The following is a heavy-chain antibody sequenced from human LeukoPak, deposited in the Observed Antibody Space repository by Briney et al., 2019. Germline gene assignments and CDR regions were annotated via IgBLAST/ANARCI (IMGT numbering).Heavy chain of an antibody. CDR3: ARDSSSGWYDY. D-gene: IGHD6-19*01. V-gene: IGHV3-21*01. J-gene: IGHJ4*02. CDR2: ISSSSSYI. Sequence: GGSLRLSCAASGFTFSSYSMNWVRQAPGKGLEWVSSISSSSSYIYYADSVKGRFTISRDNAKNTLYLQMNSLRAEDTAVYYCARDSSSGWYDYWGQGTLVTVSS. CDR1: GFTFSSYS.